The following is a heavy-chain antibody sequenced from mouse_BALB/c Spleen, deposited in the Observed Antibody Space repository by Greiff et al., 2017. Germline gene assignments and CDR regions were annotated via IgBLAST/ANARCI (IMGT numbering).Heavy chain of an antibody. D-gene: IGHD1-1*01. J-gene: IGHJ3*01. CDR1: GFAFSSYD. Sequence: EVNLVESGGGLVKPGGSLKLSCAASGFAFSSYDMSWVRQTPEKRLEWVAYISSGGGSTYYPDTVKGRFTISRDNAKNTLYLQMSSLKSEDTAMYYCATYDGSSLFAYWGQGTLVTVSA. CDR2: ISSGGGST. V-gene: IGHV5-12-1*01. CDR3: ATYDGSSLFAY.